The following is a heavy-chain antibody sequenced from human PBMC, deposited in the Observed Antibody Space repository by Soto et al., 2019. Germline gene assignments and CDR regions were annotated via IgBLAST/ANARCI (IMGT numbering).Heavy chain of an antibody. D-gene: IGHD3-16*01. CDR3: ARMATFGSLNWFDP. V-gene: IGHV1-8*01. CDR1: GYSFTNND. Sequence: AASVKVFCKASGYSFTNNDVSWVRQATGQGLEWMGWMNPGSGDTGYAQKFQGRVTMTRDISIATAYMELSSLRSDDTAIYYCARMATFGSLNWFDPWGQGTLVTVSS. J-gene: IGHJ5*02. CDR2: MNPGSGDT.